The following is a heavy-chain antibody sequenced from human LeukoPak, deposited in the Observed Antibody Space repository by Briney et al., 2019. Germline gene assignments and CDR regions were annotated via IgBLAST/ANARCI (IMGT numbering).Heavy chain of an antibody. J-gene: IGHJ4*02. CDR1: GGTFSSYA. CDR2: IIPIFGTA. V-gene: IGHV1-69*05. Sequence: SVKVSCKASGGTFSSYAISWVRQAPGQGLEWMGRIIPIFGTANYAQKFQGRVTITTDESTSTAYMELSSLRSDDTAIYYCARVHGYYIGLYYFDYWGQGTLVTVSS. CDR3: ARVHGYYIGLYYFDY. D-gene: IGHD3-3*01.